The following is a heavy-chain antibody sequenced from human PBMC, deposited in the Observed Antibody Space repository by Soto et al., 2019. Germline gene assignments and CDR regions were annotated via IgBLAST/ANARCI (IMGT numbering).Heavy chain of an antibody. Sequence: QVQLVESGGGVVQPGRSLRLSCAASGFTFSSYGMHWVRQAPGKGLEWVAVISYDGSNKYYADYVKGRFTISRDNSKNTLYLQMNSLRAEDTAVYYCAKTGMVRGVTLRYYYYYMDVWGKGTTVTVSS. CDR1: GFTFSSYG. CDR3: AKTGMVRGVTLRYYYYYMDV. CDR2: ISYDGSNK. V-gene: IGHV3-30*18. J-gene: IGHJ6*03. D-gene: IGHD3-10*01.